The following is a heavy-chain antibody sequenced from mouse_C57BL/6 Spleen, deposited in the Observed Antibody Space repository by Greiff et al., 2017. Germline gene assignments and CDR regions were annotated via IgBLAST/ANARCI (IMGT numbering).Heavy chain of an antibody. Sequence: EVQLQQSGPELVKPGASVKISCKASGYTFTDYYMNWVKQSHGKSLEWIGDINPNNGGTSYNQKFKGKATLTVDESSSTAYMEHRSLTSEDSAVYYCARSYYGSSYFDYWGQGTTLTVSS. CDR3: ARSYYGSSYFDY. D-gene: IGHD1-1*01. V-gene: IGHV1-26*01. CDR2: INPNNGGT. CDR1: GYTFTDYY. J-gene: IGHJ2*01.